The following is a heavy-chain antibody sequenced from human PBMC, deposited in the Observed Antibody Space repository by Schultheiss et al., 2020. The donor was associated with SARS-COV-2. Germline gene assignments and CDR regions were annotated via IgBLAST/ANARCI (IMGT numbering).Heavy chain of an antibody. J-gene: IGHJ5*02. CDR2: IYYSGTT. V-gene: IGHV4-59*08. CDR1: GGSISSYY. Sequence: SETLSLTCTVSGGSISSYYWGWIRQPPGKGLEWIGSIYYSGTTNYSPSLKSRVTMSVDTSKNQFSLKLSSVTAADTAVYYCARVIDSSSWYVNWFDPWGQGTLVTVSS. CDR3: ARVIDSSSWYVNWFDP. D-gene: IGHD6-13*01.